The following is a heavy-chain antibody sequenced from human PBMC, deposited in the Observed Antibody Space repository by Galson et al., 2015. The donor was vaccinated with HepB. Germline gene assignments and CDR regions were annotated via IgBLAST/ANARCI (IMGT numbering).Heavy chain of an antibody. V-gene: IGHV1-2*04. D-gene: IGHD2-2*01. J-gene: IGHJ6*02. Sequence: SVKVSCKASGYTFTSYGISWVRQAPGQGLEWMGWINPNSGGTNYAQKFQGWVTLTRDTSISTAYMELSSLRSEDTAVYYCAGSSTSPLPPCYYGMDVWGQGTTVTVSS. CDR3: AGSSTSPLPPCYYGMDV. CDR1: GYTFTSYG. CDR2: INPNSGGT.